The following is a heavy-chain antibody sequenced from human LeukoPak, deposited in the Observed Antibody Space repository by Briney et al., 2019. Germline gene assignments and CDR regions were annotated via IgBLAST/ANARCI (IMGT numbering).Heavy chain of an antibody. J-gene: IGHJ4*02. CDR3: ASGWEYGSGTFDY. V-gene: IGHV4-59*01. D-gene: IGHD3-10*01. CDR1: GGSISSYY. Sequence: SETPSLTCTVSGGSISSYYWSWIRQPPGKGLEWIGYIYYSGSTNYNPSLKSRVTISVDTSKNQFSLKLSSVTAADTAVYYCASGWEYGSGTFDYWGQGTLVTVSS. CDR2: IYYSGST.